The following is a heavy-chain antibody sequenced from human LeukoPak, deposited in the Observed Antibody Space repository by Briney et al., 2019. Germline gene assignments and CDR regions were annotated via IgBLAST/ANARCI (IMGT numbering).Heavy chain of an antibody. Sequence: SETLSLTCTVSGDSISSYYWSWIRQPPGKGLEWIGYIYYSGGTDYNPSLKSRVTISVDTSKNQFSLKLRSVTAEDTAVYYCARHVTISGPYDASDIWGQGTMVTVSP. CDR2: IYYSGGT. D-gene: IGHD5-24*01. CDR1: GDSISSYY. V-gene: IGHV4-59*08. CDR3: ARHVTISGPYDASDI. J-gene: IGHJ3*02.